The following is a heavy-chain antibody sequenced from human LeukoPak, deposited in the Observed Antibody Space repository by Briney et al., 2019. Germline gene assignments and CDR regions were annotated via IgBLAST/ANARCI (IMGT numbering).Heavy chain of an antibody. CDR3: LEGPNCSSTSCYSYYFDY. J-gene: IGHJ4*02. Sequence: PGGSLRLSCAASGFTVSSNEMSWVRQAPGKGLEWVSSISGGSTYYADSTKGRFTISRDNAKNTLHLQMNSLRAEDTAVYYRLEGPNCSSTSCYSYYFDYWGQGTLVTVSS. V-gene: IGHV3-38-3*01. D-gene: IGHD2-2*01. CDR1: GFTVSSNE. CDR2: ISGGST.